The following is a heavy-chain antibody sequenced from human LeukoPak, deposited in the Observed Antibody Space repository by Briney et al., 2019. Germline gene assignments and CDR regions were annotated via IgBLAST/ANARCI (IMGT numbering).Heavy chain of an antibody. CDR1: GFSLSTSGVG. D-gene: IGHD3-3*01. V-gene: IGHV2-5*01. CDR3: AHSESYYDFWSGYYREGFDP. J-gene: IGHJ5*02. Sequence: SGPTLVKPTQTLTLTCTFSGFSLSTSGVGVGWIRQPPGKALEWLAPIYWNDDNPYTPSLQSRLTITKDTSKNQVVLTMTNMDPVDTATYYCAHSESYYDFWSGYYREGFDPWGQGALVTVSS. CDR2: IYWNDDN.